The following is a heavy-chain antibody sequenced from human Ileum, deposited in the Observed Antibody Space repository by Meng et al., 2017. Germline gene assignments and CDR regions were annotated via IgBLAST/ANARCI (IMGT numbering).Heavy chain of an antibody. J-gene: IGHJ4*02. CDR2: IFQSGRT. CDR1: GTW. CDR3: ATSNDRDVYYLGY. V-gene: IGHV4-4*02. D-gene: IGHD3-22*01. Sequence: QVKLQESGPRLVKPSGTLSLTCAGSGTWWSWVRQPPGKGLEWIGEIFQSGRTNYNPSLKSRVTISIDKSKSQISLQLSAVTAADTAVYSCATSNDRDVYYLGYWGQGTLVTSPQ.